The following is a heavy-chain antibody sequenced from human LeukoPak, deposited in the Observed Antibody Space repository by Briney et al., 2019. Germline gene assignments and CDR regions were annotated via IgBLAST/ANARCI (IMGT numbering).Heavy chain of an antibody. J-gene: IGHJ4*02. V-gene: IGHV4-38-2*02. CDR3: ARQFGGGADPNFDY. D-gene: IGHD2-21*01. CDR1: GYSISSGYY. CDR2: IYHSGST. Sequence: SETLSLTCTVSGYSISSGYYWGWIRQPPGKGLEWIGSIYHSGSTYYNPSLKSRVTISVDTSNNQFSLKLSSVTAADTAVYYCARQFGGGADPNFDYWGQGTLVTVSS.